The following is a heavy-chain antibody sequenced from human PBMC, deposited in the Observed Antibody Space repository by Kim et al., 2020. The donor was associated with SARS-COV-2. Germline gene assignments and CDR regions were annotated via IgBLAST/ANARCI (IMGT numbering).Heavy chain of an antibody. CDR2: ISAYNGNT. Sequence: ASVKVSCKASGYTFTSYGISWVRQAPGQGLEWMGWISAYNGNTNYAQKLQGRVTMTTDTSTSTAYMELRSLRSDDTAVYYCARDHRRLDYYGSGSAGAGDYWGQGTLVTVSS. V-gene: IGHV1-18*01. CDR3: ARDHRRLDYYGSGSAGAGDY. D-gene: IGHD3-10*01. J-gene: IGHJ4*02. CDR1: GYTFTSYG.